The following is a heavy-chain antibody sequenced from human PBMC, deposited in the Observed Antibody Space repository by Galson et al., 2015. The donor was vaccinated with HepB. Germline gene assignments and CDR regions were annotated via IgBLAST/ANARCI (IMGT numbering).Heavy chain of an antibody. Sequence: SLRLSCAASGFTFGIYSMNWLRQTPGKGLEWVSYITSSSTTYYADSVKGRFTISRDNSKNSLYLQMNSLRDDDTAVYYCARDSGLDPWGQGTLVTVSS. J-gene: IGHJ5*02. V-gene: IGHV3-48*02. CDR1: GFTFGIYS. CDR2: ITSSSTT. D-gene: IGHD3-10*01. CDR3: ARDSGLDP.